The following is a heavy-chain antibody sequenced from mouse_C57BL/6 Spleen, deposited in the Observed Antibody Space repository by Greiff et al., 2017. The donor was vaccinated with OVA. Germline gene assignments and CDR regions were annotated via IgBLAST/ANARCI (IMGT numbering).Heavy chain of an antibody. V-gene: IGHV5-16*01. CDR1: GFTFSDYY. J-gene: IGHJ4*01. Sequence: EVKLVESEGGLVQPGSSMKLSCTASGFTFSDYYMAWVRQVPEKGLEWVANINYDGSSTYYLDSLKSRFIISRDNAKNILYLQMSSLKSEDTATYYCAREGDDGYPLYWGQGTSVTVSS. D-gene: IGHD2-3*01. CDR3: AREGDDGYPLY. CDR2: INYDGSST.